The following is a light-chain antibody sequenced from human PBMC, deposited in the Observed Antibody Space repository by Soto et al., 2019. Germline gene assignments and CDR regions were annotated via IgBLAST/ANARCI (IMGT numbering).Light chain of an antibody. CDR1: QSISSW. J-gene: IGKJ1*01. CDR3: QQYEGFSRT. CDR2: DAS. Sequence: DIQMTQSPSTLSASVGDRVTITCRASQSISSWLAWYQQKPGKAPNPLIYDASSLESGVPPRFSGSGSGTEFTLTISSLQPDDFATYYCQQYEGFSRTFGQGTKVDIK. V-gene: IGKV1-5*01.